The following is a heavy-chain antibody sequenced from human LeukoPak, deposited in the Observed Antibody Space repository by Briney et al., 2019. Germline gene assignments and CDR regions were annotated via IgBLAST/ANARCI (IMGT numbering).Heavy chain of an antibody. CDR1: GFTFSDYY. CDR3: AREDYPSWFDP. D-gene: IGHD4-11*01. CDR2: ISSSSSYT. J-gene: IGHJ5*02. V-gene: IGHV3-11*06. Sequence: PGGSLRLSCAASGFTFSDYYMSWIRQAPGKGLEWVSYISSSSSYTNYADSVKGRFTISRDNAKNSLYLQMNSLRAEDTAVYYCAREDYPSWFDPWGQGTLVTVSS.